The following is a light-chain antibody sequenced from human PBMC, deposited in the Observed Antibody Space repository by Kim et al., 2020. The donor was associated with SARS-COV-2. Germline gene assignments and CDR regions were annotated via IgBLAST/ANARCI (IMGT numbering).Light chain of an antibody. CDR2: NVA. CDR1: SSDVGAYNY. J-gene: IGLJ3*02. Sequence: GQSITISCTGTSSDVGAYNYVSWYQQHPGKAPQLMIYNVANRPSGVSSRFSASKSGNTASLTISGLQAEDEAHYSCTSYAGSDTWVFGGGTQLTVL. V-gene: IGLV2-14*03. CDR3: TSYAGSDTWV.